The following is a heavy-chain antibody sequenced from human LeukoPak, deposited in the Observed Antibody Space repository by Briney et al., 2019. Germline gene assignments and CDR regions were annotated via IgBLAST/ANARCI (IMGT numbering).Heavy chain of an antibody. J-gene: IGHJ5*02. CDR3: ARVTPSFAHNWFDP. D-gene: IGHD3-10*01. CDR1: GGSISTYY. Sequence: SETLSLTCTVSGGSISTYYWSWIRQTPETGLEWIGGVYHRGSTNYNPSLKSRVTISVDTSKNQFSLKLTSMTAADTAVYHCARVTPSFAHNWFDPWGQGTLVIVSS. CDR2: VYHRGST. V-gene: IGHV4-4*08.